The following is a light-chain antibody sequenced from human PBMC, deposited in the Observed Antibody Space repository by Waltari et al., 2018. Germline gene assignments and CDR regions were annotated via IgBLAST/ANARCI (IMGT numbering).Light chain of an antibody. Sequence: QSVLTPPPSAYGSVGHSVTLSCTGTRSDVGAYKYVSWYQHHPGKAPKLIIFEVNKRPSGVPDRFSGSKSGTTASLTVSGLQAEDEADYFCSSYGGFNNYVFGAGTKVTVV. V-gene: IGLV2-8*01. CDR2: EVN. CDR1: RSDVGAYKY. CDR3: SSYGGFNNYV. J-gene: IGLJ1*01.